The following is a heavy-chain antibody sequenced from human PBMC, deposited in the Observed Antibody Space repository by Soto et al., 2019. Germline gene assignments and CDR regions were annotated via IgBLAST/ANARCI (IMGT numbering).Heavy chain of an antibody. D-gene: IGHD4-17*01. CDR3: AKERATTTAFDC. Sequence: GGSLRLSCAAFGFTFSRDGMIWVRQAPGKGLEWVSLITDNGRSTYYADSVKGRFTISRDNTKNTLFLQMNSLRAEDTAVYYCAKERATTTAFDCWGQGALVTVSS. J-gene: IGHJ4*02. CDR1: GFTFSRDG. V-gene: IGHV3-23*01. CDR2: ITDNGRST.